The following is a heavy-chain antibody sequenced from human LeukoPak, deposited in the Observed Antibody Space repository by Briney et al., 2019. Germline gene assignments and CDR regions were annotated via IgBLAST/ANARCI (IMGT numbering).Heavy chain of an antibody. CDR2: INPTLGIA. D-gene: IGHD3-16*01. J-gene: IGHJ4*02. CDR3: ARGGSLHVDY. V-gene: IGHV1-69*04. CDR1: GGTFSKYG. Sequence: SVKVSCKASGGTFSKYGITWVRQAPGQGFEWMGRINPTLGIANYAQKFQDRVTITADKSTSTAYMELSSLRSEDTAVYYCARGGSLHVDYWGQGTLVTVSS.